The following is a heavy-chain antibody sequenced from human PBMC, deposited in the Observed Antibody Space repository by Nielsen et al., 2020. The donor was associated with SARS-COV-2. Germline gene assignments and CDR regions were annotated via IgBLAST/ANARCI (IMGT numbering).Heavy chain of an antibody. D-gene: IGHD3-3*01. CDR3: ARGNIDYDFWSGSLGDYYYYMDV. V-gene: IGHV3-23*01. Sequence: WIRQPPGKGLEWVSAISGSGGSTYYADSVKGRFTISRDNAKNTLYLQMNSLRAEDTAVYYCARGNIDYDFWSGSLGDYYYYMDVWGKGTTVTVSS. J-gene: IGHJ6*03. CDR2: ISGSGGST.